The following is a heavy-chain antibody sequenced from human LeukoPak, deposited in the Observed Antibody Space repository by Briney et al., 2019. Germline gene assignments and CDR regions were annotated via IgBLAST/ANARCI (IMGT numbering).Heavy chain of an antibody. D-gene: IGHD3-10*01. V-gene: IGHV1-2*02. J-gene: IGHJ6*03. CDR3: ARGIYGSGSYYWDYYYYMDV. CDR1: GYTFTGYY. Sequence: GASVKVSCKASGYTFTGYYMHWVRQAPGQGLEWMGWINPNSGGTNYAQKFQGRVTMTTDTSTSTAYMELRSLRSDDTAVYYCARGIYGSGSYYWDYYYYMDVWGKGTTVTISS. CDR2: INPNSGGT.